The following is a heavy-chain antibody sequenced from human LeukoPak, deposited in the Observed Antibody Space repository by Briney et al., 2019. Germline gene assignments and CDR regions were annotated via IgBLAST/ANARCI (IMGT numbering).Heavy chain of an antibody. Sequence: GGSLRLSCAASGFTVSSNYMSWVRQAPGKGLEWVSVIYSGGSTYYADSVKGRFTISRDNSKNTLYLQMNSLRAEDTAVYYCARTLINMVRGHYYYYYMDVWGKGTTVTISS. V-gene: IGHV3-53*01. CDR3: ARTLINMVRGHYYYYYMDV. D-gene: IGHD3-10*01. CDR2: IYSGGST. CDR1: GFTVSSNY. J-gene: IGHJ6*03.